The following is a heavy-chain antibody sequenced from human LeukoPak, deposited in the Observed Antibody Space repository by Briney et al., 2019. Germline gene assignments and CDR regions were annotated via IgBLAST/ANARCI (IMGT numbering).Heavy chain of an antibody. J-gene: IGHJ4*02. V-gene: IGHV4-39*07. D-gene: IGHD3-22*01. Sequence: SETLSLTCTVSGGSISSSSYYWGWIRQPPGKGLEWIGSIYHSGSTYYNPSLKSRVTISVDTSKNQFSLKLSSVTAADTAVYYCAREGYYYDSSGYYSPYFDYWGQGTLVTVSS. CDR3: AREGYYYDSSGYYSPYFDY. CDR1: GGSISSSSYY. CDR2: IYHSGST.